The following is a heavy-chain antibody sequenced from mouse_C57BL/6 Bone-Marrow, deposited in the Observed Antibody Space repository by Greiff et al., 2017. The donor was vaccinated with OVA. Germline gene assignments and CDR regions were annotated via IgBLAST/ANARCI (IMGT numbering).Heavy chain of an antibody. CDR3: ARLNWGGFAY. Sequence: EVKLVESGGGLVQPGGSLKLSCAASGFTFSDYGMAWVRQAPRKGPEWVAFISNLAYSIYYADTVTGRFTISRENAKNTLYLEMSSLRSEDTAMYYCARLNWGGFAYWGQGTLVTVSA. V-gene: IGHV5-15*01. CDR2: ISNLAYSI. J-gene: IGHJ3*01. D-gene: IGHD4-1*01. CDR1: GFTFSDYG.